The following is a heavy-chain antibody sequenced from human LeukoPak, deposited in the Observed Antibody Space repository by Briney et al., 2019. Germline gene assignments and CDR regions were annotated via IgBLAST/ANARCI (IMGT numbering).Heavy chain of an antibody. CDR2: ISAYNGNT. D-gene: IGHD2-2*01. CDR1: GYTFTSYG. V-gene: IGHV1-18*01. Sequence: ASVKVSCKASGYTFTSYGISWVRQAPGQGLEWMGWISAYNGNTNYAQKLQGRVTMTTDTSTSTAYMELRSLRSDDTAVYYCARETVVVVPAAKLNYYYMDVWGKGTTVTVSS. J-gene: IGHJ6*03. CDR3: ARETVVVVPAAKLNYYYMDV.